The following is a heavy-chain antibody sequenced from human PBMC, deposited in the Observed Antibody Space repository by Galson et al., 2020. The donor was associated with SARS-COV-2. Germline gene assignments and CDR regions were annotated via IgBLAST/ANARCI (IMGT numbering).Heavy chain of an antibody. D-gene: IGHD3-16*01. CDR3: ANIFAFGDSYYGMDV. CDR2: ISGSGGST. Sequence: GGSLRLSCAASGFTFSSYAMSWVRQAPGKGLEWVSAISGSGGSTYYADSVKGRFTISRDNSKNTLYLQMNSLRAEDTAVYYCANIFAFGDSYYGMDVWGQGTTVTVSS. V-gene: IGHV3-23*01. J-gene: IGHJ6*02. CDR1: GFTFSSYA.